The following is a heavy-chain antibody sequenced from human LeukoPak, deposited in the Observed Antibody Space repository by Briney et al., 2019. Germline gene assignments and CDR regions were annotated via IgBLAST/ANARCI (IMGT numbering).Heavy chain of an antibody. Sequence: GGSLRLSCAASGFTFSSYWMSWVRQAPGEGLEWVANIKQDGSEKYYVDSVKGRFTISRDNAKNSLYLQMNSLRAEDTAVYYCARDLGAGYFDYWGQGTLVTVSS. CDR3: ARDLGAGYFDY. V-gene: IGHV3-7*01. J-gene: IGHJ4*02. CDR1: GFTFSSYW. CDR2: IKQDGSEK. D-gene: IGHD6-19*01.